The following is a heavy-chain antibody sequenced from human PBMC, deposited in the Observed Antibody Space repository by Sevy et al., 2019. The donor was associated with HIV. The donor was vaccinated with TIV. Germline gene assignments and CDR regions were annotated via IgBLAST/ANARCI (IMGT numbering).Heavy chain of an antibody. D-gene: IGHD3-16*01. J-gene: IGHJ4*02. CDR2: IYYSGST. CDR1: GGSMSTYY. V-gene: IGHV4-59*01. Sequence: SETLSLTCTVSGGSMSTYYWSWIRQPPGKGLEWIGYIYYSGSTNYNPSLKSRVTISVDTSKNQFSLKLSSVTAADTAVYYWARGGGGHAFDYWVQGTLVTVSS. CDR3: ARGGGGHAFDY.